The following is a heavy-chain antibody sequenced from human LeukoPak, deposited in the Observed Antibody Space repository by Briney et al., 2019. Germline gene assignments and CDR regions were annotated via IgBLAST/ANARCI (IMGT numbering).Heavy chain of an antibody. D-gene: IGHD2-2*01. J-gene: IGHJ3*02. CDR2: INPNSGGT. Sequence: ASVKVSCKASGYTFTGYYMHWVRQAPGQGLEWMGWINPNSGGTNYAQKFQGRVTMTRDTSISTAYMELSRLRSDDTAVYYCATDPYCSSTSCYSFAFDIWGQGTMVTVSS. CDR1: GYTFTGYY. V-gene: IGHV1-2*02. CDR3: ATDPYCSSTSCYSFAFDI.